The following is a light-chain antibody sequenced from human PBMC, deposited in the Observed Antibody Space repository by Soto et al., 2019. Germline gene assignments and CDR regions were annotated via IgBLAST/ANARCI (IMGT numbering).Light chain of an antibody. CDR3: QQYNSYSQWT. V-gene: IGKV1-5*01. J-gene: IGKJ1*01. CDR2: DAS. CDR1: QSISSW. Sequence: DIQMTQYPSSLSASVGDRVTITCRASQSISSWLAWYQQKPGKAPKLLIYDASSLESGVPSRFSGSGSGTEFTLTISSLQPDDFATYYCQQYNSYSQWTFGQGTKVDIK.